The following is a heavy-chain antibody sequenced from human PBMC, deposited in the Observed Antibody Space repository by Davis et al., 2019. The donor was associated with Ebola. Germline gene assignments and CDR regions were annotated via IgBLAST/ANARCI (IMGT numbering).Heavy chain of an antibody. CDR2: IYDQST. CDR3: ATTQWLREFDN. J-gene: IGHJ4*02. V-gene: IGHV3-53*05. Sequence: GESLKISCAASGFTFSSNHMSWVRQAPGKGLEWVPVIYDQSTAYADAVTGRFIISRDKSNNPRYLEMSSLRVDDTAVYYCATTQWLREFDNWGQGTLVTVSS. D-gene: IGHD6-19*01. CDR1: GFTFSSNH.